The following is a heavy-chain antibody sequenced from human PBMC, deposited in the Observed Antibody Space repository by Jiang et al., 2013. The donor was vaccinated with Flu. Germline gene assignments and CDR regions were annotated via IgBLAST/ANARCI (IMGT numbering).Heavy chain of an antibody. CDR1: GGSISSSSYY. CDR2: IYYSGST. D-gene: IGHD6-13*01. CDR3: ARPFIAASAWDGMDV. J-gene: IGHJ6*02. Sequence: GPGLVKPSETLSLTCTVSGGSISSSSYYWGWIRQPPGKGLEWIGSIYYSGSTYYNPSLKSRVTISVDTSKNQFSLKLSSVTAADTAVYYCARPFIAASAWDGMDVWGQGTTVTVSS. V-gene: IGHV4-39*01.